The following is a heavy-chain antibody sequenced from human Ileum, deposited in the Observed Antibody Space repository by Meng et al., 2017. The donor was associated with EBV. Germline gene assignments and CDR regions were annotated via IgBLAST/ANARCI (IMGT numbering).Heavy chain of an antibody. Sequence: QVPLRESGPGLGKSSGTLSLTCGVSGDSMTNNNWWTWVRQPPGKGLEWIGEIYHSGSTNYNPSLQSRATISVDMSKKQFSLKLRSVTAADTAVYYCARTGVGLAFDYWGLGTLVTVSS. D-gene: IGHD2-8*01. J-gene: IGHJ4*02. CDR2: IYHSGST. CDR1: GDSMTNNNW. V-gene: IGHV4-4*02. CDR3: ARTGVGLAFDY.